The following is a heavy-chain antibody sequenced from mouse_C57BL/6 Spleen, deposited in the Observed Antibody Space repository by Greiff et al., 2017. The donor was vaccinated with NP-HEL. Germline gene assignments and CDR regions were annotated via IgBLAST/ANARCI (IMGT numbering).Heavy chain of an antibody. CDR3: AREGRRGYFDV. CDR2: INPTNGDT. V-gene: IGHV1-53*01. Sequence: VQLQQPGTELVKPGASVKLSCKASGYTFTSYWMHWVKQRPGQGLEWIGNINPTNGDTNYNEKFKSKATLTVDKSSSTAYMQLSSLTSEDSAVYYCAREGRRGYFDVWGTGTTVTVSS. J-gene: IGHJ1*03. D-gene: IGHD3-3*01. CDR1: GYTFTSYW.